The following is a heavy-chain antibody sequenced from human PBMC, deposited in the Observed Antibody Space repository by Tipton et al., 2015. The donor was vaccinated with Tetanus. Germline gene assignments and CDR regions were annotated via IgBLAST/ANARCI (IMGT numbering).Heavy chain of an antibody. V-gene: IGHV4-61*08. J-gene: IGHJ4*02. Sequence: TLSLTCTVSGSSLRGGDYHWNWIRQPPGKGLEWLAYISGSGATYSNYYLKSRITMTRDTSRNQFSLTLTSVTAADTDVYYFARANYDSFKKGPFDSWGQGSLVIVSS. D-gene: IGHD3-3*01. CDR3: ARANYDSFKKGPFDS. CDR1: GSSLRGGDYH. CDR2: ISGSGAT.